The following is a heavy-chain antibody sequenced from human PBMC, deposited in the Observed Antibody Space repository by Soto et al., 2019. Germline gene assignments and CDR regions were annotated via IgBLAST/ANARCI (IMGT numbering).Heavy chain of an antibody. V-gene: IGHV3-49*03. CDR1: GFTFGGYA. CDR2: IRSKAYGGTT. CDR3: YYYDSSGYAPPNWFDP. D-gene: IGHD3-22*01. Sequence: GGSLRLSCTASGFTFGGYAMSWFRQAPGKGLEWVGFIRSKAYGGTTEYAASVKGRFTISRDDSKSIAYLHMNSLKTEDTAVYYCYYYDSSGYAPPNWFDPWGQGTLVTVSS. J-gene: IGHJ5*02.